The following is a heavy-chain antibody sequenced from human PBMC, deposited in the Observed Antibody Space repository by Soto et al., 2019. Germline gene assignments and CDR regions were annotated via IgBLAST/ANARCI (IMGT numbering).Heavy chain of an antibody. CDR1: GFTFSSYE. J-gene: IGHJ6*02. CDR3: AIGGSYNWNYRSLAVDYYYGMDV. Sequence: GGSLRLSCAASGFTFSSYEMNWVRQAPGKGLEWVSYISSSGSTIYYADSVKGRFTISRDNAKNSLYLQMNSLRAEDTAVYYCAIGGSYNWNYRSLAVDYYYGMDVWGQGTTVTVYS. CDR2: ISSSGSTI. D-gene: IGHD1-7*01. V-gene: IGHV3-48*03.